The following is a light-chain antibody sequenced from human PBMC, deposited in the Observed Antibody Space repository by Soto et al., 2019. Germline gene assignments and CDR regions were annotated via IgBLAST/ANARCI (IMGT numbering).Light chain of an antibody. CDR2: GAS. Sequence: EIVLTQSPGTLPLSPGERATLSCRASESVSSIAWYQQKPGQTPRLLIYGASSRATDIPDRFSGSGSGTDFTLTVSRLEPEDFAVYYCQFYGSSPRTFGQGTKVDIK. V-gene: IGKV3-20*01. J-gene: IGKJ1*01. CDR3: QFYGSSPRT. CDR1: ESVSS.